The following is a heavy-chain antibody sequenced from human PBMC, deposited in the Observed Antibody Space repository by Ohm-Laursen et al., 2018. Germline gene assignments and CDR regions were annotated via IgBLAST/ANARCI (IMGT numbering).Heavy chain of an antibody. CDR1: GFTFDDYA. J-gene: IGHJ3*02. V-gene: IGHV3-9*01. Sequence: SLRLSCAASGFTFDDYAMHWVRQAPGKGLEWVSGISWNSGSIVYADSVKGRFTISRDNAKNSLYLQMNSLRAEDTALYYCAKGLDYATNDAFDIWGQGTMVTVSS. CDR3: AKGLDYATNDAFDI. CDR2: ISWNSGSI. D-gene: IGHD2-8*01.